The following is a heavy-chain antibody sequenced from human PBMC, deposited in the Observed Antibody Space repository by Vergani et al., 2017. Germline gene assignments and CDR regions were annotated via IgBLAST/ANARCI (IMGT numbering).Heavy chain of an antibody. Sequence: VQLVESGGGLVKPGGSLRLSCAASGFTFSSYSMNWVRQAPGKGLEWVAVISYDGSNKYYADSVKGRFTISRDNSKNTLYLQMNSLRAEDTTVYYCARDRGVASPNYVYDYWGQGTLVTVSS. V-gene: IGHV3-30*03. CDR1: GFTFSSYS. CDR2: ISYDGSNK. D-gene: IGHD3-16*01. J-gene: IGHJ4*02. CDR3: ARDRGVASPNYVYDY.